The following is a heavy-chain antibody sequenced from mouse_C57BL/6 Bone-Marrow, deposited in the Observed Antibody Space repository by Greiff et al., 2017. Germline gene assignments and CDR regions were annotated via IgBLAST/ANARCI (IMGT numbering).Heavy chain of an antibody. D-gene: IGHD2-3*01. CDR1: GYTFTGYW. J-gene: IGHJ4*01. CDR2: IHPSDSDT. Sequence: QVQLQQPGAELVKPGASVKVSCKASGYTFTGYWMHWVKQRPGQGLEWIGRIHPSDSDTNYNQKFKGKATLTVDKSSSTAYMQLSSLTSEVSAVYYCAIFGDGFCYAMDYWGQGTSVTVSS. V-gene: IGHV1-74*01. CDR3: AIFGDGFCYAMDY.